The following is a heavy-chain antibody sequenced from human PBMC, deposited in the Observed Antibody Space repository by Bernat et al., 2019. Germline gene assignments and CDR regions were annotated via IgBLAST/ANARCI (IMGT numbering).Heavy chain of an antibody. CDR3: ARATGVVAPTYIDY. CDR1: GFTFNSYA. Sequence: EVQLLESGGGLVQPGGSLRLSCAASGFTFNSYAMSWVRQAPGKGLEWVSAFSGSGGSTYYADSVKGRFTISRDNSKNTLYQQMNSLRAEDTALYDCARATGVVAPTYIDYWGQGTLVTVSS. CDR2: FSGSGGST. D-gene: IGHD2-15*01. J-gene: IGHJ4*02. V-gene: IGHV3-23*01.